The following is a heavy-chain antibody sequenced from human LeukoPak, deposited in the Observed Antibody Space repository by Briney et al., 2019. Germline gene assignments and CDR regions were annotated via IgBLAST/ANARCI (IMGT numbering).Heavy chain of an antibody. D-gene: IGHD1-26*01. Sequence: SETLSLTCTVSGGSISSYYWSWIQQPPGMGLEWIGCIYYSGSTNYNPSLKSRVTISVDTSKDQFSLRLTSVTAADTAVYYCARSFLGDWYFDLWGRGTLVTVSS. CDR2: IYYSGST. CDR3: ARSFLGDWYFDL. CDR1: GGSISSYY. V-gene: IGHV4-59*01. J-gene: IGHJ2*01.